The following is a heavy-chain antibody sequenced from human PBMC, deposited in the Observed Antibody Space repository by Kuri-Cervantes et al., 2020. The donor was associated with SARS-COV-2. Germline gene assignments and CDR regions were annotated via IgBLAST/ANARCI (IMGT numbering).Heavy chain of an antibody. D-gene: IGHD1-26*01. CDR3: ARGWDAPGYFDY. Sequence: SQTLSLTCTVSGGSISSYYWSWVRQPAGKGLEWIGRIYTSGSTYYNRSLKSRVTISVDTSKNQFSLKRSSVTAAYTAVDYCARGWDAPGYFDYWGQGTLVTVSS. V-gene: IGHV4-4*07. CDR1: GGSISSYY. CDR2: IYTSGST. J-gene: IGHJ4*02.